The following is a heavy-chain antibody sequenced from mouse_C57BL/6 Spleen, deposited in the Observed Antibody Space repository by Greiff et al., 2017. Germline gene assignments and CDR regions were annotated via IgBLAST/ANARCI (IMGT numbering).Heavy chain of an antibody. CDR3: ARTGTTVVARAMDY. CDR2: IYPRSGNT. CDR1: GYTFTSYG. D-gene: IGHD1-1*01. J-gene: IGHJ4*01. V-gene: IGHV1-81*01. Sequence: QVQLQQSGAELARPGASVKLSCKASGYTFTSYGISWVKQRTGQGLEWIGEIYPRSGNTYYNEKFKGKATLTADKSSSTAYMELRSLTSEDSAVYFCARTGTTVVARAMDYWGQGTSVTVSS.